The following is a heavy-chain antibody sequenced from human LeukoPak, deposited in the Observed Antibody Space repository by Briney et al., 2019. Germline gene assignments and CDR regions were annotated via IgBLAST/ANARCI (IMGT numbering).Heavy chain of an antibody. J-gene: IGHJ4*02. CDR2: INHSGST. Sequence: SETLSLTCAVYGGSFSGYYWSWIRQPPGKGLEWIGEINHSGSTNYNPSLKGRVTISVDTSKNQFSLKLSSVTAADTAVYYCARGTWFGIDYWGQGTLVTVSS. V-gene: IGHV4-34*01. D-gene: IGHD3-10*01. CDR3: ARGTWFGIDY. CDR1: GGSFSGYY.